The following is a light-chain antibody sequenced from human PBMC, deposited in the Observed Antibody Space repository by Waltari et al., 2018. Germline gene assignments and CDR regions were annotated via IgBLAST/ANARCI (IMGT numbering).Light chain of an antibody. J-gene: IGKJ1*01. Sequence: EIVLTQSPGTLSLSPGERATLSCRASQSICRYLVWYQQKPGQAPRLLIYAASIRASGIPDRFSGSGSGTDFSLTISRLEPEDVAVYYCQNHERLPATFGQGTKVEIK. CDR1: QSICRY. CDR3: QNHERLPAT. CDR2: AAS. V-gene: IGKV3-20*01.